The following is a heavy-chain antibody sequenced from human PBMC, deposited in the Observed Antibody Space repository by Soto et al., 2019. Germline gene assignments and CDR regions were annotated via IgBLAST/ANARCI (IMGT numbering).Heavy chain of an antibody. CDR2: IWSDGSYK. CDR1: GFTFSTYG. J-gene: IGHJ4*02. D-gene: IGHD1-26*01. Sequence: QVQLVESGGGVVQPGRSLRLSCAASGFTFSTYGMHWVRQAPGKGLEWVAVIWSDGSYKDNADSIEGRFTISRDNSKNTLYLQMNSLRADDTALYYCARDLDSGSYAYWGQGTLVTVSS. CDR3: ARDLDSGSYAY. V-gene: IGHV3-33*01.